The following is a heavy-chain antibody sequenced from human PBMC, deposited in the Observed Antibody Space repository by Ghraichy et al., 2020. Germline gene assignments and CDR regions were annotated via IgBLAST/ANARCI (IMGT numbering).Heavy chain of an antibody. V-gene: IGHV3-72*01. CDR2: IRKRVNSYTT. Sequence: GSLRLSCAASGFSFSDHHMDWVRQAPGKGLEWVGRIRKRVNSYTTEYAASVKGRFTISRDDSKNSLYLQMNTLEAEDTAVYYCTSLVIQSAIGPNWFDPWGQGTLVTVSS. CDR1: GFSFSDHH. CDR3: TSLVIQSAIGPNWFDP. D-gene: IGHD3/OR15-3a*01. J-gene: IGHJ5*02.